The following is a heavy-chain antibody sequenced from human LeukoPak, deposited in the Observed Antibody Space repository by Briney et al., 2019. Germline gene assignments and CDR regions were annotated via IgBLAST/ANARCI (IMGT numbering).Heavy chain of an antibody. CDR2: ISWNSGSI. Sequence: GGSLRLSCAASGFTFDDYAMHWVRQAPGKGLEWVSGISWNSGSIGYADSVKGRFTISRDNAKNSLYLQMNSLRAEDTALYYCAKDIAGPYSSSWYWLFDYWGQGTLVTVSS. V-gene: IGHV3-9*01. CDR3: AKDIAGPYSSSWYWLFDY. J-gene: IGHJ4*02. CDR1: GFTFDDYA. D-gene: IGHD6-13*01.